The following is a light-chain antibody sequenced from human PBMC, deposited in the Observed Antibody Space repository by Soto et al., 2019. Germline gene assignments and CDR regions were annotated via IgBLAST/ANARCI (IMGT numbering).Light chain of an antibody. V-gene: IGKV1-5*03. CDR1: QSISSW. Sequence: DIPMTQSPSTLSASVGDRVTITCRASQSISSWLAWYQQKPGKAPKLLIYKASSFESGVPSRFSGSGSGTEFTLTISSLQPDDFATYYCQQYNSYPWTFGQGTKVELK. J-gene: IGKJ1*01. CDR2: KAS. CDR3: QQYNSYPWT.